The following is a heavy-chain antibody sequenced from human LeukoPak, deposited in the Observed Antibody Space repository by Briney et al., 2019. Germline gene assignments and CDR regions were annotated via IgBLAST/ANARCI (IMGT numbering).Heavy chain of an antibody. CDR1: DDSISGSHS. Sequence: SETLSLTCIVSDDSISGSHSWGSIRQPPGKGLEWIGSIYYSGSTYYNPSLKSRVTISVDTSKNQFSLRLTSVTAADTAVYYCARELRYFDERDAFDIWGQGTMVTVSS. CDR2: IYYSGST. D-gene: IGHD3-9*01. V-gene: IGHV4-39*02. J-gene: IGHJ3*02. CDR3: ARELRYFDERDAFDI.